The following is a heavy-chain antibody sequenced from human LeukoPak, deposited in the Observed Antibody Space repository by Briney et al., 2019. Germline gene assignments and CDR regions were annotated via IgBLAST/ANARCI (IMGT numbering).Heavy chain of an antibody. CDR1: GFTFSSYS. V-gene: IGHV3-21*01. J-gene: IGHJ4*02. CDR2: ISSSSSYI. Sequence: GGSLRLSCAASGFTFSSYSMNWVRQAPGKGLEWVSSISSSSSYIYYADSVKGRFTISRDNAKNSLYLQMNSLRAEDTAVYYCARVGATLTRLADYWGQGTLVTVSS. D-gene: IGHD1-26*01. CDR3: ARVGATLTRLADY.